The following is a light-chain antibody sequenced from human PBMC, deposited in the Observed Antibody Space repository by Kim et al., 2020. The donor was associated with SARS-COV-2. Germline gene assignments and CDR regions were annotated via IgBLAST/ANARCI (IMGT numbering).Light chain of an antibody. V-gene: IGLV3-1*01. CDR3: QAWDSNNVV. J-gene: IGLJ2*01. CDR2: QDY. Sequence: SYELTQPPSLSVSPGQTATITCSGDELGDKFASWYQQKPGQSPVLVIYQDYRRPSGIPERFSGSSSGNTVTLTISGTQAMDEADYYCQAWDSNNVVFGGGTQLTVL. CDR1: ELGDKF.